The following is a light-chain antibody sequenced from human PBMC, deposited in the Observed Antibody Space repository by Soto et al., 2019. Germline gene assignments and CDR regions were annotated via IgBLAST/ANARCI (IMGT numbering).Light chain of an antibody. V-gene: IGKV1-9*01. CDR3: QQRNSYPLT. CDR2: GAS. CDR1: QGISTY. J-gene: IGKJ4*02. Sequence: DIQLTQSPSVLSASVGDRVTITCRARQGISTYLAWYQQNPGKAPKLLIYGASTLQSGVPSRFSGSGSGTEFTLTISSLQPEDFATYYCQQRNSYPLTFGGGTKVEIK.